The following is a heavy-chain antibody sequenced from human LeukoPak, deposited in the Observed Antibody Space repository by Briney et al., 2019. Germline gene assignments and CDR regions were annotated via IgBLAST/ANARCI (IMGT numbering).Heavy chain of an antibody. CDR3: ASSGYYYTLDY. D-gene: IGHD3-22*01. J-gene: IGHJ4*02. V-gene: IGHV1-8*01. CDR1: GYTFTSYD. CDR2: MNPNSCNT. Sequence: GASVKFFCKASGYTFTSYDINGVRQATGQGLEWMGWMNPNSCNTGYAQKFQDRVSVTRNTYISKGYMEQRSLRSADPAVYYCASSGYYYTLDYWRQGTLVTVSS.